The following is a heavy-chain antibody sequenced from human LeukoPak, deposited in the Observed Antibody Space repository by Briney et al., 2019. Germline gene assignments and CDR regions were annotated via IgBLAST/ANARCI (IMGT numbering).Heavy chain of an antibody. Sequence: GGSLRLSCAASGFTFDDYAMHWVRQAPGKGLGWVSGISWNSGSIGYADSVKGRFTISRDNAKNSLYLQMNSLRAEDTALYYCAKDREELLWFGEFSEWGQGTLVTVSS. CDR3: AKDREELLWFGEFSE. J-gene: IGHJ4*02. D-gene: IGHD3-10*01. V-gene: IGHV3-9*01. CDR2: ISWNSGSI. CDR1: GFTFDDYA.